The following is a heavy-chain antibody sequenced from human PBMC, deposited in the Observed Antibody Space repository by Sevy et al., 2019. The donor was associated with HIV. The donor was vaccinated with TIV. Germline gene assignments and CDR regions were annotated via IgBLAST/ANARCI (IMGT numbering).Heavy chain of an antibody. Sequence: ATVKVSCKASGGTFSSYAISWVRQAPRQGLEWMGGIIPIFGTANYAQKFQGRVTITADESTSTAYMELSSLRSEDTAVYYCARALDYSNYYYYYGMDVWGQGTTVT. V-gene: IGHV1-69*13. D-gene: IGHD4-4*01. CDR3: ARALDYSNYYYYYGMDV. CDR1: GGTFSSYA. J-gene: IGHJ6*02. CDR2: IIPIFGTA.